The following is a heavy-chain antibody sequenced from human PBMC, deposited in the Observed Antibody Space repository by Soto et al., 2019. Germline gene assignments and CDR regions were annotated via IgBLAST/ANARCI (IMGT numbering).Heavy chain of an antibody. CDR3: AKDTFYHNSSASTAIDS. D-gene: IGHD3-22*01. J-gene: IGHJ1*01. CDR2: ISYDGSKQ. Sequence: GGSLRLSCAASGFTFSSYGMHWVRQAPGKGLEWVAVISYDGSKQYYTDSVRGRFTISRDNSRNTRDLQMNSLRAEDTAVYYCAKDTFYHNSSASTAIDSWAQRTLVPVSA. V-gene: IGHV3-30*18. CDR1: GFTFSSYG.